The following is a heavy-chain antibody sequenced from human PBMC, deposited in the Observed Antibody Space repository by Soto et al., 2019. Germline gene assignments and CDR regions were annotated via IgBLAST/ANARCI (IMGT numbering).Heavy chain of an antibody. J-gene: IGHJ6*02. V-gene: IGHV3-23*01. CDR2: ITGSGKSA. CDR1: VLTCSTFV. Sequence: PWGALRLSFAASVLTCSTFVMTGVRQVPGEGLEWISSITGSGKSAYYADSVKGRVTISRDNSKNTLYLQISSLGVDDTAVYHCAVHLGENYYTMDVWGQGTTVTVSS. D-gene: IGHD3-10*01. CDR3: AVHLGENYYTMDV.